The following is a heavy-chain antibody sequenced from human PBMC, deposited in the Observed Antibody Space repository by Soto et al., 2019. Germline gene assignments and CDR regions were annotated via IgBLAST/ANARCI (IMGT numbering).Heavy chain of an antibody. CDR3: CYFGY. V-gene: IGHV4-34*01. CDR2: INHSGST. CDR1: RGSVSGYY. Sequence: LSLSCAVCRGSVSGYYWSWIRQPPGKGLEWIGEINHSGSTNYILSLKSRVTISIDTSKNQFSLKLRSVTAADTAVYYICYFGYWGQRTLVTVPS. J-gene: IGHJ4*02.